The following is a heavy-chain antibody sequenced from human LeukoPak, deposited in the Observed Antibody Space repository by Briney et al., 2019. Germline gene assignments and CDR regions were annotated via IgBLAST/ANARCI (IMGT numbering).Heavy chain of an antibody. Sequence: SETLSLTCAVSGGSISSNNWWIWVGQSPEKGLEWIGEIYHDGSTNYNPSFKSRVTISMDKSKNQLSLKLNFVTAADTAVYYCARDRPGGSSLDYWGQGTLVTVSS. CDR3: ARDRPGGSSLDY. CDR1: GGSISSNNW. D-gene: IGHD6-13*01. V-gene: IGHV4-4*02. J-gene: IGHJ4*02. CDR2: IYHDGST.